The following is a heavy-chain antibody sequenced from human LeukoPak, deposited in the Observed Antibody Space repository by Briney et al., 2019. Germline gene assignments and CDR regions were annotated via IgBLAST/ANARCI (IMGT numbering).Heavy chain of an antibody. V-gene: IGHV4-61*02. D-gene: IGHD5-12*01. CDR2: IYTSGST. J-gene: IGHJ4*02. CDR1: GGSISSGSYY. Sequence: SETLSLTCTVSGGSISSGSYYWSWIRQPAGKGLEWIGRIYTSGSTNYNPSLKSRVTISVDTSKNQFSLKLGSVTAADTAVYYCARGLAGYSGYDSFDYWGQGTLVTVSS. CDR3: ARGLAGYSGYDSFDY.